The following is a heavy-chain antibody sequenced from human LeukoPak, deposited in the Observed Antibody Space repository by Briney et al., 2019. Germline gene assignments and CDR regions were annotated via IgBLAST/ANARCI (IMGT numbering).Heavy chain of an antibody. J-gene: IGHJ4*02. CDR3: ARIDPLGFFDQ. V-gene: IGHV4-59*12. Sequence: SETLSLTCSVSGGFNSRYYWSWVRQPLAKGMEWLGHIFYSGHSNYNASLTSRVRMSVDTSKAKFSLELASVIAADTAVYYCARIDPLGFFDQWGPGILVTVSS. D-gene: IGHD6-25*01. CDR2: IFYSGHS. CDR1: GGFNSRYY.